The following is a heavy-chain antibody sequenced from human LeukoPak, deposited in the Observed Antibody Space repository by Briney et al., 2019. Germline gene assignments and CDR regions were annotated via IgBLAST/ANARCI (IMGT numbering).Heavy chain of an antibody. J-gene: IGHJ4*02. CDR1: GFTFSGYA. CDR3: AKELYGNPSGY. D-gene: IGHD2-8*01. V-gene: IGHV3-23*01. Sequence: GGSLRLSCAVSGFTFSGYAMSWVRQAPGKGLEWVSTISGDGGTISYAASVRGRFTISRDNAKNTLFLQMSSLRAGDTALYYCAKELYGNPSGYWGQGTRVTVSS. CDR2: ISGDGGTI.